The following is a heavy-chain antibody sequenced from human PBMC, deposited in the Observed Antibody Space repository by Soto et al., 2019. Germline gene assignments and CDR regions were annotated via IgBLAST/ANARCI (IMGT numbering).Heavy chain of an antibody. CDR3: ARGGEPLGYYGLDV. CDR2: MYYTGVT. Sequence: QVQLQESGQGLLKASETLSLTCSVSGGSVRSGNHFWNWIRQPPGRGLEWLGYMYYTGVTNYNPSLKSRVSMSVDTSKDQFSLNLTSLTAADTAVYYCARGGEPLGYYGLDVWGQGTTVTVSS. J-gene: IGHJ6*02. V-gene: IGHV4-61*01. CDR1: GGSVRSGNHF.